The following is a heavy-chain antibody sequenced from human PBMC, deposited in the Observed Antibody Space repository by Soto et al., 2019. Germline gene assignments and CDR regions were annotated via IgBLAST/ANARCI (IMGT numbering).Heavy chain of an antibody. D-gene: IGHD2-15*01. Sequence: QVQLVESGGGGVQPGRSLRLSCATSGFTFSSYGMHWVRQAPGKGLEWVAVIWYDGSYKYYADSVKGRFTISRDNSKNTLYLQMNGLRAEDTAVYYCARGCSGGSCYSPSDYFDYWGQGTLVTVSS. V-gene: IGHV3-33*01. CDR3: ARGCSGGSCYSPSDYFDY. J-gene: IGHJ4*02. CDR2: IWYDGSYK. CDR1: GFTFSSYG.